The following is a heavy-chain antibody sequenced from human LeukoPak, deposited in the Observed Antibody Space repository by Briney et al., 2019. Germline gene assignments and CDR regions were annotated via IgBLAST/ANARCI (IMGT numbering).Heavy chain of an antibody. D-gene: IGHD3-10*01. CDR2: TYTSGST. CDR1: GGSISSGSYY. CDR3: ARWARFGGHFDP. Sequence: SQTLSLTCTASGGSISSGSYYWSWIRQPAGKGLEWIGRTYTSGSTNYNPSLKSRVTISVDTSKNQFSLKLSSVTAADTAVYYCARWARFGGHFDPWGQGTLVTVSS. V-gene: IGHV4-61*02. J-gene: IGHJ5*02.